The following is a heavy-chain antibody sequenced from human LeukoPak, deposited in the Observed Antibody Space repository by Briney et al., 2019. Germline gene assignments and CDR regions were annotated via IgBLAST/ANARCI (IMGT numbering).Heavy chain of an antibody. D-gene: IGHD3-22*01. CDR3: TRHGNYYDSSGIDY. J-gene: IGHJ4*02. CDR2: IWSNGNNR. CDR1: GFTFSSYG. Sequence: GGSLRLSCAASGFTFSSYGMHWVRQAPGKGLEWVAVIWSNGNNRYYADSVKGRFTFSRDNSKNTLSLQMNSLKTEDTAVYYCTRHGNYYDSSGIDYWGQGTLVTVSS. V-gene: IGHV3-33*01.